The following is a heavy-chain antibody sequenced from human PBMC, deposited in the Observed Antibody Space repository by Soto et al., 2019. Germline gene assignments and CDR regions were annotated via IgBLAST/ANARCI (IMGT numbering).Heavy chain of an antibody. CDR1: GGTFSSYA. J-gene: IGHJ3*02. D-gene: IGHD6-6*01. CDR3: GRELEYSSSWAFDI. V-gene: IGHV1-69*13. CDR2: IIPIFGTA. Sequence: SVKVSCKASGGTFSSYAIIWVRQAPGQGLEWMGGIIPIFGTANYAQKFQGRVTITADESTSTAYMELSSLRSEDTAVYYCGRELEYSSSWAFDIWGRGTMVTVSS.